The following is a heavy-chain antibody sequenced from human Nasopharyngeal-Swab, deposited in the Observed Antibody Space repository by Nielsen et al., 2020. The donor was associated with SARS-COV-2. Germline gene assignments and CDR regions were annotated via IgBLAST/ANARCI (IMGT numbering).Heavy chain of an antibody. Sequence: GESLKISCAASGLTFTSYWMHWVRQAPGKGLVWVSRINPAGSTTDYEDSVRGRFTISRDNAKNTLYLQMNSLTVEDSAVYFCTRAGSYRFDYWGQGTLVTVSS. J-gene: IGHJ4*02. CDR3: TRAGSYRFDY. V-gene: IGHV3-74*01. CDR1: GLTFTSYW. D-gene: IGHD1-26*01. CDR2: INPAGSTT.